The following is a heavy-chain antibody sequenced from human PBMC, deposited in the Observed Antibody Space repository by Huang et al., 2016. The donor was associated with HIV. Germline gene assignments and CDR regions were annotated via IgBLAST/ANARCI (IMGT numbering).Heavy chain of an antibody. Sequence: QVQLQESGPGLVKPSQTLSLTCTVSGDSIGSGGHYWSWIRQTPGKGLEWIGFIYYSGRTYHNPSLKSRVTISVDTSKNQFSLKLSSVTAADTAVYFCSRALYYHGSGSYSDYWGRGTLVTVSS. CDR3: SRALYYHGSGSYSDY. V-gene: IGHV4-30-4*08. CDR2: IYYSGRT. D-gene: IGHD3-10*01. J-gene: IGHJ4*02. CDR1: GDSIGSGGHY.